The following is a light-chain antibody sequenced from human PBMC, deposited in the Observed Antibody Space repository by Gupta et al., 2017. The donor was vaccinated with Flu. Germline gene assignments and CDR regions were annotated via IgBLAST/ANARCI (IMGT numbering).Light chain of an antibody. CDR1: IADIGGGYD. CDR3: QSDDTSMSILV. J-gene: IGLJ1*01. CDR2: GNT. Sequence: QSVLPQPTSVSGAPVQRVTIACSASIADIGGGYDLHWYQQHPGAVPIVLIYGNTERPSVVPDRFSGAKSGTSGSIVSTGLQAEDDADYYCQSDDTSMSILVFGNGTKVTVL. V-gene: IGLV1-40*01.